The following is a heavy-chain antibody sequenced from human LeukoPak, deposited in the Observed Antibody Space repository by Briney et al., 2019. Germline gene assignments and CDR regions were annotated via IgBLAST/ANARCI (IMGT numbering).Heavy chain of an antibody. Sequence: PGGSLRLSCAASGFTFSSYSMNWVRQAPGKGLEWVSSISSSSSYIYYADSVKGRFTISRDNAKNSLYLQMNSLRAEDTAVYYCARGRGYSSSWYQGFYYYYYMDAWGKGTTVTVSS. CDR1: GFTFSSYS. D-gene: IGHD6-13*01. V-gene: IGHV3-21*01. J-gene: IGHJ6*03. CDR3: ARGRGYSSSWYQGFYYYYYMDA. CDR2: ISSSSSYI.